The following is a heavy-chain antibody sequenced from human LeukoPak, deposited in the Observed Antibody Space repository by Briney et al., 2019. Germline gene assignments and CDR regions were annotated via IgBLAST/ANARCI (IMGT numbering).Heavy chain of an antibody. Sequence: SVKVSCKASGYTFTGYYMHWVRQAPGQGLEWMGGIIPIFGTANYAQKFQGRVTITADESTSTAYMELSSLRSEDTAVYYCAREGKYSSSSSFNYYYYGMDVWGQGTTVTVSS. J-gene: IGHJ6*02. D-gene: IGHD6-6*01. CDR3: AREGKYSSSSSFNYYYYGMDV. CDR2: IIPIFGTA. V-gene: IGHV1-69*13. CDR1: GYTFTGYY.